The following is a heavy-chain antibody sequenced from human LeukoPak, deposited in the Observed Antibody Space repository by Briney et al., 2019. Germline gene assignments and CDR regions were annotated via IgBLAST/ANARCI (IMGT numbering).Heavy chain of an antibody. J-gene: IGHJ5*02. CDR2: IYYSGST. D-gene: IGHD2-15*01. CDR1: GGSISSYY. V-gene: IGHV4-59*01. CDR3: ARVGLYCSGGSCYPNWFDP. Sequence: SETLSLTCTVSGGSISSYYWSWIRQPPGKGLEWIGYIYYSGSTNYNPSLKSRATISVDTSKNQFSLKLSSVTAADTAVYYCARVGLYCSGGSCYPNWFDPWGQGALVTVSS.